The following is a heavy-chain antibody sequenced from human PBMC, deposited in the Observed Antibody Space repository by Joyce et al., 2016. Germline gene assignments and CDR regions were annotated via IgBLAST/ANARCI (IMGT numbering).Heavy chain of an antibody. CDR3: ARIYGINSFDP. J-gene: IGHJ5*02. Sequence: EKQLVQSGAEVKKPGDSLKISCQGSGYTLGTDWIAWVRQMPGKGLEWIGIIYPGDSDSRYNPSFVGHVTISVDKSINTAYLQWKSLQASDSGTYFCARIYGINSFDPWGQGTLVTVSS. V-gene: IGHV5-51*01. CDR2: IYPGDSDS. CDR1: GYTLGTDW. D-gene: IGHD2/OR15-2a*01.